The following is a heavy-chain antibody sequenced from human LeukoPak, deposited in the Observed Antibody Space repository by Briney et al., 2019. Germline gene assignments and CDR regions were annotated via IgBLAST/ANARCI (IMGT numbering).Heavy chain of an antibody. CDR3: AKSEDYDILTGYYPLDY. D-gene: IGHD3-9*01. V-gene: IGHV3-23*01. CDR2: ISGSGGST. CDR1: RFTFSSYA. Sequence: GGSLRLSCAASRFTFSSYAMSWVRQAPGKGLEWVSAISGSGGSTYYADSVKGRFTISRDNSKNTLYLQMNSLRAEDTAVYYCAKSEDYDILTGYYPLDYWGQGTLVTVSS. J-gene: IGHJ4*02.